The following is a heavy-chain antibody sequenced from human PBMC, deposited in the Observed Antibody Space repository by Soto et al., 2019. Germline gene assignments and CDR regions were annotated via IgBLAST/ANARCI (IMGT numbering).Heavy chain of an antibody. J-gene: IGHJ5*02. CDR2: IYYTGNI. V-gene: IGHV4-39*01. CDR1: GGSISNSLNY. Sequence: QLQLQESSPGLVKPSETLSLTCSVSGGSISNSLNYWGWIRQPPGKGLEWIGTIYYTGNIYYNPSLKGRVTISIDTSRNQFSLRLSSVTAADTAVYYCARQGRCSISSCYDVGSPYNYFNPWGQGTLVTVST. CDR3: ARQGRCSISSCYDVGSPYNYFNP. D-gene: IGHD2-2*01.